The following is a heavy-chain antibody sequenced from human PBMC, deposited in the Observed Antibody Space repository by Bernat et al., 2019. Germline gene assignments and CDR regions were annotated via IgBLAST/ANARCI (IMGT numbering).Heavy chain of an antibody. CDR3: AREGVGSSGYDALDVLNY. CDR1: GFSFSTYS. J-gene: IGHJ4*02. Sequence: EVQLVESGGGLVQPGGSLRLSCAASGFSFSTYSMTWVRQAPGKGLEWVSYISSSSSTIYYADSVKGRFTIYRDNAKNSLYLQMNSLRDEDTAVYYCAREGVGSSGYDALDVLNYWGQGTLVTVSS. D-gene: IGHD5-12*01. CDR2: ISSSSSTI. V-gene: IGHV3-48*02.